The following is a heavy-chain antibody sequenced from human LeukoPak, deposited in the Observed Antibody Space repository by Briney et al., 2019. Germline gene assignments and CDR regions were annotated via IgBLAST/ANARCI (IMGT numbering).Heavy chain of an antibody. V-gene: IGHV3-23*01. CDR2: ISGSGGST. J-gene: IGHJ4*02. CDR3: AKDVKSYYDSSGYYHFDY. D-gene: IGHD3-22*01. Sequence: PGGSLRLSCAASGSTFSSYAMSWVRQAPGKGLEWVSAISGSGGSTYYADSVKGRFTISRGNSKNTLYLQMNSLRAEDTAVYYCAKDVKSYYDSSGYYHFDYWGQGTLVTVSS. CDR1: GSTFSSYA.